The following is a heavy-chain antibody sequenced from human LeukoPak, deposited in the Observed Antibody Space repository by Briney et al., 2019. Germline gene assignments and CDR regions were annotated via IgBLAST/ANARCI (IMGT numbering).Heavy chain of an antibody. Sequence: PGGSLRLSCAASGFTLSSYAMSWVRQAPGKGLEWVSAISGSGSSTYYADSVKGRFTISRDNSKNTLFLQMISLRAEDTAVYYCAKRLVAAGPYFDYWGQGTLVTVSS. CDR3: AKRLVAAGPYFDY. D-gene: IGHD6-13*01. CDR2: ISGSGSST. CDR1: GFTLSSYA. V-gene: IGHV3-23*01. J-gene: IGHJ4*02.